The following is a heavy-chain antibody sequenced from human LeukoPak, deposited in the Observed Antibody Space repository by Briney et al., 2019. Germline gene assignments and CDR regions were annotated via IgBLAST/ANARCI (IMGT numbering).Heavy chain of an antibody. J-gene: IGHJ5*02. CDR1: GGSISSGNW. Sequence: SETLSLTCAVSGGSISSGNWWSWVRQPPGKGLEWIGEMYHSGNTNYNPSLESRVTISVDKSKNQFSVKLSSVTATDTAFYYCAKQPYGRDWFDPWGQGTLVTVSS. CDR3: AKQPYGRDWFDP. V-gene: IGHV4-4*02. D-gene: IGHD1/OR15-1a*01. CDR2: MYHSGNT.